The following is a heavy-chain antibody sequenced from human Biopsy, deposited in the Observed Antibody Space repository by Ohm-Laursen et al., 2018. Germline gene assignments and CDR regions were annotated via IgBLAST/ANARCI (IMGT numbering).Heavy chain of an antibody. Sequence: SETLSLTCSVSGGSVSSSNYYWNWIRQTPGKGLEWIGFIYSTERTNYNPSLKSRVTISLGTSKNQFSLELSSVIPSDTAVYYCAIDRVPRRGVMPVYYYGMDVWGQGSTVTVSS. CDR2: IYSTERT. J-gene: IGHJ6*02. CDR1: GGSVSSSNYY. D-gene: IGHD2-21*01. CDR3: AIDRVPRRGVMPVYYYGMDV. V-gene: IGHV4-61*01.